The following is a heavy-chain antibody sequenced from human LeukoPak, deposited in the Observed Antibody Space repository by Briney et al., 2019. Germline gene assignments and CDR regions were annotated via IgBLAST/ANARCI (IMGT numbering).Heavy chain of an antibody. Sequence: GGSLRLSCAASGFTLSSYAMSWVRQAPGKGLGWVSAISGSGGSTYYADSVKGRFTISRDNSKNTLYLQMNSLRAEDTAVYYCAKGGYSYGLYFDYWGQGTLVTVSS. D-gene: IGHD5-18*01. CDR3: AKGGYSYGLYFDY. CDR2: ISGSGGST. J-gene: IGHJ4*02. V-gene: IGHV3-23*01. CDR1: GFTLSSYA.